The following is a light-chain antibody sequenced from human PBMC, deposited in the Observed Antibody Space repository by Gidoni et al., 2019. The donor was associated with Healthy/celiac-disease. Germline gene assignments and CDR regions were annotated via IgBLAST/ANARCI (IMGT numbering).Light chain of an antibody. CDR3: QQYNNWS. Sequence: EIVMPQSPATLSVSPGERATLSCRASQSVSSNLAWYHQKPGQSPRLLIYGASTTATGIPARFSGSGSGTEFTLTISSLQSEDFAVYYWQQYNNWSFXQXTKVEIK. J-gene: IGKJ1*01. CDR1: QSVSSN. CDR2: GAS. V-gene: IGKV3-15*01.